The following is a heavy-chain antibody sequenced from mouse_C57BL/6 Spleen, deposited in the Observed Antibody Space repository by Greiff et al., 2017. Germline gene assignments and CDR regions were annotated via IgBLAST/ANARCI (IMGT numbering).Heavy chain of an antibody. Sequence: QVQLQQSGAELVKPGASVQMSCKASGYTFTSYWITWVKQRPGQGLEWIGDLYPGSGSTNYNEKFKSKATLTVDTSSSTAYMQLSSLTSEDSAVYYCARRCNTWYVDYWGQGTTRTVSS. V-gene: IGHV1-55*01. CDR1: GYTFTSYW. CDR2: LYPGSGST. CDR3: ARRCNTWYVDY. J-gene: IGHJ2*01. D-gene: IGHD2-1*01.